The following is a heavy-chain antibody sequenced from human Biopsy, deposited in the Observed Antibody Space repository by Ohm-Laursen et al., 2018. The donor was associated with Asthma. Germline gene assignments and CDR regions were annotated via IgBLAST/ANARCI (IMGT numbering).Heavy chain of an antibody. D-gene: IGHD1-7*01. CDR1: GSPFSDSW. V-gene: IGHV5-51*01. J-gene: IGHJ4*02. CDR2: IFAANSET. CDR3: ARFIDGTFFVDY. Sequence: GESLKISCKASGSPFSDSWIGWVRQMPGKGLGWMGIIFAANSETKYSPSFQGQVTISADMSISTAFLQWSSLKPSDTAIYYCARFIDGTFFVDYWGQGTLVTVSS.